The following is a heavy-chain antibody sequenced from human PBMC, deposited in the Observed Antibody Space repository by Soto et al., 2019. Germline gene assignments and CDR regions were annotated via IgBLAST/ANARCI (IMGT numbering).Heavy chain of an antibody. Sequence: QVQLVQSGAEVKKPGSSVKVSCKASGGTLISNAISWVRQAPGQGLEWMGGIIPILGSANYAQKFQDRVTITEDESTSTTSMELNSLRSEDAAVYYCASRERVDAFDIWGQGTMVTVSS. CDR2: IIPILGSA. CDR3: ASRERVDAFDI. J-gene: IGHJ3*02. D-gene: IGHD1-26*01. CDR1: GGTLISNA. V-gene: IGHV1-69*01.